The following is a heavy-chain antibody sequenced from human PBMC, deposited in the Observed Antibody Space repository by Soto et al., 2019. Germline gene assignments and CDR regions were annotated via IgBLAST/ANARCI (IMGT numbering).Heavy chain of an antibody. CDR2: ISGSGGST. CDR1: GFSFSSYA. D-gene: IGHD4-4*01. V-gene: IGHV3-23*01. CDR3: AKKTTQNWFDP. J-gene: IGHJ5*02. Sequence: PWGSLRLSCAASGFSFSSYAMSWVRQAPGKGLEWVSAISGSGGSTYYADSVKGRFTISRDNSKNTLYLQMNSLRAEGTAVYYCAKKTTQNWFDPWGQGTLVIVSS.